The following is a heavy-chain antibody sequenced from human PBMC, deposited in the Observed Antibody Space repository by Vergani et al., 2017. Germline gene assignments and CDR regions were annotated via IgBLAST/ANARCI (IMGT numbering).Heavy chain of an antibody. V-gene: IGHV5-10-1*03. CDR3: ARRNYDILTGYYTGDDAFDI. CDR1: GYSFTSYW. CDR2: IDPSDSYT. D-gene: IGHD3-9*01. Sequence: EVQLVQSGAEVKKPGESLRISCKGSGYSFTSYWISWVRQMPGKGLEWMGRIDPSDSYTNYSPSFQGHVTISADKSISTAYLQWSSLKASDTAMYDCARRNYDILTGYYTGDDAFDIWGQGTMVTVSS. J-gene: IGHJ3*02.